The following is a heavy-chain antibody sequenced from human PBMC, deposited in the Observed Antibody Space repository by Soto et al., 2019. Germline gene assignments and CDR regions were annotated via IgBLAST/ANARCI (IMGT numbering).Heavy chain of an antibody. Sequence: SLRLSCAASGFTFSNAWMSWVRQAPGKGLEWVGRIKSKTDGGTTDYAAPVKGRFTISRDDSKNTLYLQMNSLKTEDTAVYYCTPAYSGYEGFDYWGQGTLVTVSS. CDR1: GFTFSNAW. J-gene: IGHJ4*02. CDR2: IKSKTDGGTT. V-gene: IGHV3-15*01. D-gene: IGHD5-12*01. CDR3: TPAYSGYEGFDY.